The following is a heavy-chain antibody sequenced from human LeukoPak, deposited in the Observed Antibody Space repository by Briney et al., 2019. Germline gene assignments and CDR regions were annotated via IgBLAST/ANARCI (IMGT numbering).Heavy chain of an antibody. CDR2: ISYDGSNK. D-gene: IGHD3-10*01. Sequence: PGGSLRLSCAASGFTFSSYGMHWVRQAPGKGLEWVAVISYDGSNKYYADSVKGRFTISRDNSKNTLYLQMNSLRAEDTAVYYCARPLYYYGSGPESYYYYYYMDVWGKGTTVTVSS. CDR1: GFTFSSYG. V-gene: IGHV3-30*19. CDR3: ARPLYYYGSGPESYYYYYYMDV. J-gene: IGHJ6*03.